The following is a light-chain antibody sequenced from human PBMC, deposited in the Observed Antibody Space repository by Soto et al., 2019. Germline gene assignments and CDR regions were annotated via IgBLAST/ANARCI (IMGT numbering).Light chain of an antibody. J-gene: IGKJ1*01. Sequence: IVLTQAPGTLSLSAGEIATLSFRAIQSVDSYLAWYQQKPGQSPSLLIYGASPRATGIPDRFSGSGSGTDFTLTISRLEPEDFAVYYCQQYGSSPRTFGQGTKVDIK. V-gene: IGKV3-20*01. CDR1: QSVDSY. CDR2: GAS. CDR3: QQYGSSPRT.